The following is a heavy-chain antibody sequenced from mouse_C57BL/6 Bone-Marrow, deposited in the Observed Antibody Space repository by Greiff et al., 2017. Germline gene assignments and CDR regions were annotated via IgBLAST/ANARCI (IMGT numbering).Heavy chain of an antibody. J-gene: IGHJ2*01. Sequence: EVQVVESGGDLVKPGGSLKLSCAASGFTFSSYGMSWVRQTPDKRLEWVATISSGGSYTYYPDSVKGRFTISRDNAKNTLYLQMSSLKSEDTAMYCCARLRPDYWGQGTTLTVSS. CDR3: ARLRPDY. CDR1: GFTFSSYG. V-gene: IGHV5-6*01. D-gene: IGHD2-12*01. CDR2: ISSGGSYT.